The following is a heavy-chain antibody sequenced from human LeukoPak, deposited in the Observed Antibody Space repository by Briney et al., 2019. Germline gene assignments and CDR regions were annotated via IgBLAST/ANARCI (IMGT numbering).Heavy chain of an antibody. J-gene: IGHJ6*02. CDR3: ARVNSLWFGLENNGMDV. CDR2: IYYSGST. V-gene: IGHV4-59*08. Sequence: SETLSLTCTVSGGSISSYYWSWIRQPPGKGLEWIGYIYYSGSTNYNPSLKSRVTISVDTSKNQFSLKLSSVTAADTAVYYCARVNSLWFGLENNGMDVWGQGTPVTVSS. D-gene: IGHD3-10*01. CDR1: GGSISSYY.